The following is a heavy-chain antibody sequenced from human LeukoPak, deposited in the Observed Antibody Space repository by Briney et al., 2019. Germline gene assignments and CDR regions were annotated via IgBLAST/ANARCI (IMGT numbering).Heavy chain of an antibody. J-gene: IGHJ4*02. CDR2: ISAYTGNT. Sequence: GASVKVSCKAPGYTFTNYGISWVRQAPGQGLEWMGWISAYTGNTNYAQNFQGRVTMTTDTSTSTAFMELRSLRSDDTAVYYCARSGVGYFYDNTGYYPLDYWGQGTLVTVSS. V-gene: IGHV1-18*01. CDR3: ARSGVGYFYDNTGYYPLDY. D-gene: IGHD3-22*01. CDR1: GYTFTNYG.